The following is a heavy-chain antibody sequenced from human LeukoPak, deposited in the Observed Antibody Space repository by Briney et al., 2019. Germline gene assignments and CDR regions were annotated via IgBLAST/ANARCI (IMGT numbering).Heavy chain of an antibody. CDR3: ASGYDFWSGYPYGMDV. CDR1: GYTFTSYG. Sequence: ASVKVSCKASGYTFTSYGISWVRQAPGQGLEWMGWISAYNGNTNYAQKFQGRVTITADESTSTAYMELSSLRSEDTAVYYCASGYDFWSGYPYGMDVWGQGTTVTVSS. CDR2: ISAYNGNT. D-gene: IGHD3-3*01. J-gene: IGHJ6*02. V-gene: IGHV1-18*01.